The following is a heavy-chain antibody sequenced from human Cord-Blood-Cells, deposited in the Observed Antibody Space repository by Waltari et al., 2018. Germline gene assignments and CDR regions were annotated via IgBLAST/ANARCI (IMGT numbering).Heavy chain of an antibody. J-gene: IGHJ3*02. Sequence: QITLKESGPTLVKPTQTLTLTCTFSGFSLSTSGVGVGWIRQPPGKALEWLALIYWNDDKRYSPSLKSRLTITKDTSKNQVVLTMTNMDPVDTATYYCAHRRWSIAARLAVGGAFDIWGQGTMVTVSS. CDR3: AHRRWSIAARLAVGGAFDI. CDR2: IYWNDDK. D-gene: IGHD6-6*01. V-gene: IGHV2-5*01. CDR1: GFSLSTSGVG.